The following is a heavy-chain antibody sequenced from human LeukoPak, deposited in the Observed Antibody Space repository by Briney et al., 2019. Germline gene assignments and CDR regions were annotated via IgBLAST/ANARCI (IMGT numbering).Heavy chain of an antibody. Sequence: PGGSLRLSCAASGFTFSSYAMHWVRQAPGKGLEWVAVISYDGSNKYYADSVKGRFTISRDNSKNTLYLQMNSLRAEGTAVYYCARRDWNYEDHDAFDIWGQGTMVTVSS. V-gene: IGHV3-30*04. D-gene: IGHD1-7*01. CDR2: ISYDGSNK. J-gene: IGHJ3*02. CDR3: ARRDWNYEDHDAFDI. CDR1: GFTFSSYA.